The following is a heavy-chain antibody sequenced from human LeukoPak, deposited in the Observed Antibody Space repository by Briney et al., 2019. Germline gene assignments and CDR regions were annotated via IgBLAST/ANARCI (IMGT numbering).Heavy chain of an antibody. V-gene: IGHV3-20*04. J-gene: IGHJ3*02. CDR3: ARVGLRYFDWLYPVHAFDI. D-gene: IGHD3-9*01. CDR2: INWNGGST. Sequence: PGGSLRLSCAASGFTFSSYSMSWVRQAPGKGLEWVSGINWNGGSTGYADSVKGRFTISRDKAKNSLYLQMSSLRAEDTALYYCARVGLRYFDWLYPVHAFDIWGQGTVVTVSS. CDR1: GFTFSSYS.